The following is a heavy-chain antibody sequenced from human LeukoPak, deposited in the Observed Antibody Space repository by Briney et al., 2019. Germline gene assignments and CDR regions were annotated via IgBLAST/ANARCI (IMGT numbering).Heavy chain of an antibody. CDR1: GGSISSYY. J-gene: IGHJ5*02. Sequence: SETLSLTCTVSGGSISSYYWSWIRQSPGKGLEWIGYIYYSGSTDYNPSLKSRVTISVDTSKNQFSLKLSSVTAADTAVYYCARTMGSLASRRFDPWGQGTLVTVSS. CDR2: IYYSGST. V-gene: IGHV4-59*01. CDR3: ARTMGSLASRRFDP. D-gene: IGHD2-15*01.